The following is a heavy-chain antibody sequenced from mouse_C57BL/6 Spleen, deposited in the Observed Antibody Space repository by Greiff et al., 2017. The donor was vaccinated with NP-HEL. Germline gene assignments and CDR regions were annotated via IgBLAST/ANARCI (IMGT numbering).Heavy chain of an antibody. V-gene: IGHV14-4*01. Sequence: EVKVVESGAELVRPGASVKLSCTASGFNIKDDYMHWVKQRPEQGLEWIGWIDPENGDTEYASKFQGKATITADTSSNTAYLQLSSLTSEDTAVYYCTPLDWFAYWGQGTLVTVSA. CDR2: IDPENGDT. J-gene: IGHJ3*01. CDR1: GFNIKDDY. CDR3: TPLDWFAY.